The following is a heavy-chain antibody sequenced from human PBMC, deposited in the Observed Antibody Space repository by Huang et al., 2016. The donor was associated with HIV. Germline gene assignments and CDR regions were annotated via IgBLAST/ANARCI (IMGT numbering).Heavy chain of an antibody. CDR3: ARERYYYDRSGYYTPVEYFHH. CDR2: ISGYNGNT. Sequence: QVQLVQSGAEVKKPGASVKVSCKASGYTFTNYAINWVRQATGQSLEWMGGISGYNGNTNYAQKVQGRVTMTKDTSTSTAYMELRSLISDDTAVYYCARERYYYDRSGYYTPVEYFHHWGQGTLVTVSS. D-gene: IGHD3-22*01. CDR1: GYTFTNYA. J-gene: IGHJ1*01. V-gene: IGHV1-18*01.